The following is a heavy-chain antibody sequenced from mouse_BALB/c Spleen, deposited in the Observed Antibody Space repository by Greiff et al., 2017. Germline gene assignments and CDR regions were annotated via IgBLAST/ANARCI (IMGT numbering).Heavy chain of an antibody. Sequence: EVKLVESGGGLVKPGGSLKLSCAASGFTFSSYAMSWVRQSPEKRLEWVAEISSGGSYTYYPDTVTGRFTISRDNAKNTLYLEMSSLRSEDTAMYYCARDGYDYYAMDYWGQGTSVTVSS. J-gene: IGHJ4*01. V-gene: IGHV5-9-4*01. CDR1: GFTFSSYA. D-gene: IGHD2-2*01. CDR3: ARDGYDYYAMDY. CDR2: ISSGGSYT.